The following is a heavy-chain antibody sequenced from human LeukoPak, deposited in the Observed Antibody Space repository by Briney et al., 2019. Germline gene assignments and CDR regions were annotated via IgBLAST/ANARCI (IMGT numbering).Heavy chain of an antibody. CDR1: GYTFTGYY. D-gene: IGHD2-15*01. Sequence: HGASVKVSCKASGYTFTGYYMHWVRQAPGQGLEWMGWINPNSGGTNYEQKFQGRVTMTRDTSISTAYMYLSSLRSDDTAIYYCAREPIYSVRSGPDAFDIWGQGTMVTVSS. CDR2: INPNSGGT. CDR3: AREPIYSVRSGPDAFDI. J-gene: IGHJ3*02. V-gene: IGHV1-2*02.